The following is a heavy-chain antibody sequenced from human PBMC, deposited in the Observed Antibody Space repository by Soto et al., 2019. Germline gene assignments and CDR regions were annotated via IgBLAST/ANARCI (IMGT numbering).Heavy chain of an antibody. Sequence: QVQLQESGPGLVKPSQTLSLTCTVSGGSISSGGYYWSWIRQHPGKGLEWIGYIYDSGSTYYNPSLKTRVTIAVDTSKNQFSLKLSSVTAADTAVYYCARSYSSSWYNWFDPWGQGTLVTVSS. J-gene: IGHJ5*02. D-gene: IGHD6-13*01. CDR2: IYDSGST. CDR3: ARSYSSSWYNWFDP. V-gene: IGHV4-31*03. CDR1: GGSISSGGYY.